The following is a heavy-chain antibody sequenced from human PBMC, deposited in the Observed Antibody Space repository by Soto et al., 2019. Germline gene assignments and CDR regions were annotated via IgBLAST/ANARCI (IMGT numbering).Heavy chain of an antibody. J-gene: IGHJ4*02. CDR1: GFTFSSYA. CDR2: ISGSGGST. D-gene: IGHD3-9*01. CDR3: AKRPPYYDILTGPYYFDY. Sequence: EVQLLESGGGLVQPGGSLRLSCAASGFTFSSYAMSWVGQAPGKGRGWASAISGSGGSTYYADSVKGRFTISRDNSKNTLYLQMNSLRAEDTAVYYCAKRPPYYDILTGPYYFDYWGQGTLVTVSS. V-gene: IGHV3-23*01.